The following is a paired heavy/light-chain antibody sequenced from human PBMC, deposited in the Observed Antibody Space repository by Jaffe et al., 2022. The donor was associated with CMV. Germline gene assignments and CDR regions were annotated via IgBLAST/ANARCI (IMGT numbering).Light chain of an antibody. Sequence: IVVTQSPNSLTVSLGERATINCRSNHSLLYSPNSKNYLAWYQHKPGQSPKLLLYWASERESGVPDRFSGSGSETDFTLTISSLLAEDVAVYYCQQYYSTPWTFGQGTKVEVK. J-gene: IGKJ1*01. V-gene: IGKV4-1*01. CDR3: QQYYSTPWT. CDR2: WAS. CDR1: HSLLYSPNSKNY.
Heavy chain of an antibody. CDR3: AKAPPHIMVPEQEDH. CDR1: GFTFQNYA. Sequence: EVQLLESGGGLVPPGGSLRLSCAASGFTFQNYAMNWVRQAPGRGLEWVSVIRGSGASISYADSVRGRFTISRDNSKNILYLQMDSLRVEDTAVYYCAKAPPHIMVPEQEDHWGQGTLVIVSS. D-gene: IGHD2-21*01. CDR2: IRGSGASI. V-gene: IGHV3-23*01. J-gene: IGHJ4*02.